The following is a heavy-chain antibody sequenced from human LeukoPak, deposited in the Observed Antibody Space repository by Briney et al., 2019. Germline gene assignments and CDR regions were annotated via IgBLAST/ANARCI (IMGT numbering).Heavy chain of an antibody. CDR3: ARNTRGVLDY. J-gene: IGHJ4*02. CDR2: INHSGST. CDR1: GGSFSGYY. V-gene: IGHV4-34*01. D-gene: IGHD3-10*01. Sequence: SETLSLTCAVYGGSFSGYYWSWIRQPPGKGLEWIGEINHSGSTNYNPSLKSRVTISVDTSKNQFSLKLSSVTAADTAVYYCARNTRGVLDYWGQGTLVTVSS.